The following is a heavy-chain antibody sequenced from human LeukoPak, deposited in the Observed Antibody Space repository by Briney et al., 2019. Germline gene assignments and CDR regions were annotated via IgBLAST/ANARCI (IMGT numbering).Heavy chain of an antibody. V-gene: IGHV4-34*01. CDR1: GGSFSGYY. CDR3: AGAGAVYYYGSGSYSAFDY. Sequence: SETLSLTCAVYGGSFSGYYWSLIRQPPGEGLEWVGEINHSGSTNYNPSLKSRVTISVDTSKNQFSLKLSSVTAADTAVYYCAGAGAVYYYGSGSYSAFDYWGQGTLVTVSS. D-gene: IGHD3-10*01. CDR2: INHSGST. J-gene: IGHJ4*02.